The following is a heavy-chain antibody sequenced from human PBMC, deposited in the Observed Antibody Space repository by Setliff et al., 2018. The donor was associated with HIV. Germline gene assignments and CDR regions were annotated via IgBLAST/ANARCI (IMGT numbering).Heavy chain of an antibody. CDR1: GYTLSELS. D-gene: IGHD3-10*01. CDR2: FDPQDGET. V-gene: IGHV1-24*01. J-gene: IGHJ6*04. Sequence: ASVKVSCKVYGYTLSELSIHWVRQAPGKGLEWMGYFDPQDGETVYAQKFQGRVTITADTSTDTAYMELSSLRSEDTAVYYCATDPQAGKFGPPPMMNWGKGTTVTVSS. CDR3: ATDPQAGKFGPPPMMN.